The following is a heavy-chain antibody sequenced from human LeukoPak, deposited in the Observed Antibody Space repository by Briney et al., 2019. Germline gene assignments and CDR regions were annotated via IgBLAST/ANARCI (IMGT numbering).Heavy chain of an antibody. CDR3: ARDEGGPVIAALLSDAFDI. J-gene: IGHJ3*02. D-gene: IGHD6-13*01. V-gene: IGHV3-21*01. Sequence: GGSLRLSCAASGFTFSSYSMNWVRQAPGKGLEWVSSISSSSSYIYYADSVKGRFTISRDNAKNSLYLQMNSLRAEDTAVYYCARDEGGPVIAALLSDAFDIWGQGTMVTVSS. CDR2: ISSSSSYI. CDR1: GFTFSSYS.